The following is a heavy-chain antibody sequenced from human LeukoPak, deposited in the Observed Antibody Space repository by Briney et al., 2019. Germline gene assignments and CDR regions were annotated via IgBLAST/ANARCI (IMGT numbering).Heavy chain of an antibody. CDR3: VREQRSYDFSSGFYIAHGMDV. CDR1: GGSIGSFY. D-gene: IGHD3-3*01. J-gene: IGHJ6*02. Sequence: PSETLSLTCTVSGGSIGSFYWSWIRQPPGKGLEWIGYIYYTGSTNYNPSLKCRVTISVDTSKNQFSLKLSSVTAADTAVYYCVREQRSYDFSSGFYIAHGMDVWGQGTTVTVSS. CDR2: IYYTGST. V-gene: IGHV4-59*01.